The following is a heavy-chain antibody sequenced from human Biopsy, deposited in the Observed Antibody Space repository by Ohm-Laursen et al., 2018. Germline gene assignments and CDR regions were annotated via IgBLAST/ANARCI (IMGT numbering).Heavy chain of an antibody. V-gene: IGHV4-59*08. CDR3: ARHAPSYSGSYWRYFDL. D-gene: IGHD1-26*01. J-gene: IGHJ2*01. Sequence: GTPSLTCTVSGGSISSYYWSWIRQPQGKGWEGIGYFYYTGNTNYNPSLKSLVTISEDTSMNHLSLRLTSVTAADTAVYYCARHAPSYSGSYWRYFDLWGRGTLVTVSS. CDR1: GGSISSYY. CDR2: FYYTGNT.